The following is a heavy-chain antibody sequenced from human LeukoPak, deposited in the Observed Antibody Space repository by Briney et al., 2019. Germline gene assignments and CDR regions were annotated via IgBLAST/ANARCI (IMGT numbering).Heavy chain of an antibody. J-gene: IGHJ4*02. CDR1: GGSISSYY. CDR2: IYYSGST. D-gene: IGHD5-12*01. Sequence: PSETLSLTCTVSGGSISSYYWSWIRQPPGKGLEWIGYIYYSGSTNYNPSLKSRVTISVDTSKNQFSLKLSSVTAADTAVYYCAVDSGYDRKAPVWGQGTLVTVSS. V-gene: IGHV4-59*08. CDR3: AVDSGYDRKAPV.